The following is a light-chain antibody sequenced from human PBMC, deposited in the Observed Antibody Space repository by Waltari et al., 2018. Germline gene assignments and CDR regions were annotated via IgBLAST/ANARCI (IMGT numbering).Light chain of an antibody. CDR3: QSYDSSLSGWV. J-gene: IGLJ3*02. Sequence: QSVLTQPPSVSGAPGQRVTISCTGSSSNIGAGYDVHWYQQLPGTAPKLLIYGNSNRPSGVPVRFSCSKSGTPASLAITGLQAEDDADYYCQSYDSSLSGWVFGGGTKLTVL. V-gene: IGLV1-40*01. CDR2: GNS. CDR1: SSNIGAGYD.